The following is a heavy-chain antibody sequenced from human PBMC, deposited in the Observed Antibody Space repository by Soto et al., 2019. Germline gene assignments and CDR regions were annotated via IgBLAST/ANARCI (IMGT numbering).Heavy chain of an antibody. CDR1: GFTFSSYW. J-gene: IGHJ6*02. V-gene: IGHV3-74*01. CDR2: INSDGSST. D-gene: IGHD4-17*01. CDR3: ARETRDYYYGMDV. Sequence: GGSLRLSCAASGFTFSSYWMQWVRQAPGKGLVWVSRINSDGSSTSYADSVKGRFTISRDNAKNTLYLQMNSLRAEDTAVYYCARETRDYYYGMDVWGQGTTVTVSS.